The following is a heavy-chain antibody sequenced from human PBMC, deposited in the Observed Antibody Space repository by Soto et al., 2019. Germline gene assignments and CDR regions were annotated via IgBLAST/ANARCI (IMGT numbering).Heavy chain of an antibody. Sequence: GGSLRLSCAASGFTFSSYAMHWVRQAPGKGLEWVAVISYDGSNKYYADSVKGRFTISRDNSKNTLYLQMNSLRAEDTAVYYCARDQGDILTGYYLDYWGQGTLVTVSS. CDR2: ISYDGSNK. D-gene: IGHD3-9*01. J-gene: IGHJ4*02. CDR1: GFTFSSYA. CDR3: ARDQGDILTGYYLDY. V-gene: IGHV3-30-3*01.